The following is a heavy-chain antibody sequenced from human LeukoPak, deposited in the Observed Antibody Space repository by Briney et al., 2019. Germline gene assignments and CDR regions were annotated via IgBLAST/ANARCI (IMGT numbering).Heavy chain of an antibody. J-gene: IGHJ4*02. CDR3: ARHGTAAAGTWDDY. CDR1: GYSFTSYW. D-gene: IGHD6-13*01. Sequence: GESLKIPCKGSGYSFTSYWISWVRQMPGKGLEWMGRIDPSDSYTNYSPSFQGHVTISADKSISTAYLQWSSLKAPDTAMYYCARHGTAAAGTWDDYWGQGTLVTVSS. V-gene: IGHV5-10-1*01. CDR2: IDPSDSYT.